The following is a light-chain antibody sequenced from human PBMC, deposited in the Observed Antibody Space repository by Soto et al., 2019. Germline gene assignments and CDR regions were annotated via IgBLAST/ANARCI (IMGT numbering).Light chain of an antibody. Sequence: PGERATLSCRASQSVSSTYLAWYQQKPGQAPRLLIYDASSRATGIPDRFSGGGSGTDFTLTISRLEPEDFAVYYCQHYGSSPPITFGQGTRLEIK. CDR3: QHYGSSPPIT. J-gene: IGKJ5*01. V-gene: IGKV3-20*01. CDR2: DAS. CDR1: QSVSSTY.